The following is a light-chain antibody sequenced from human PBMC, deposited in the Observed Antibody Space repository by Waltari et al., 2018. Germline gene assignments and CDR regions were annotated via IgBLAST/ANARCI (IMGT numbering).Light chain of an antibody. J-gene: IGLJ2*01. CDR1: SSDVGTYNF. CDR3: CSYAGTDTVII. Sequence: QSALTQPASVSGSPGQSITLSCTGTSSDVGTYNFVSWYQQHPGKAPKLMIYEVIKRPSGVSNRFSGSKSGNTASLTISGLQDEDEADYYCCSYAGTDTVIIFGGGTKVTVL. CDR2: EVI. V-gene: IGLV2-23*02.